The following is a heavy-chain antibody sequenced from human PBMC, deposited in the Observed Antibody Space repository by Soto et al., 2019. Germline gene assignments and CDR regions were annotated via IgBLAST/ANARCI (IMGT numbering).Heavy chain of an antibody. J-gene: IGHJ4*02. CDR2: ISGSGGAT. CDR3: AKGAGYDFWSGYYTASFDY. CDR1: GFTFSNYA. Sequence: GGSLRLSCAASGFTFSNYAMSWVRQAPGKGLEWVSAISGSGGATYYADSVKGRFTISRDNSKSTLYLQMNSLRAEDTAEYYWAKGAGYDFWSGYYTASFDYWGQGTLVTVSS. V-gene: IGHV3-23*01. D-gene: IGHD3-3*01.